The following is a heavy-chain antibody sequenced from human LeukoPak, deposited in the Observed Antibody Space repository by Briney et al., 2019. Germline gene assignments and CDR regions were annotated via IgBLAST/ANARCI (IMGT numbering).Heavy chain of an antibody. CDR3: ASRSDYYDSSGYDDDY. V-gene: IGHV4-4*02. CDR1: GGSISSSNW. D-gene: IGHD3-22*01. Sequence: SETLSLTCAVSGGSISSSNWWSWVRQPPGEGLEWIGEIYHSGSTNYNPSLKSRVTISVDKSKNQFSLKLSSVTAADTAVYYCASRSDYYDSSGYDDDYWGQGTLVTVSS. J-gene: IGHJ4*02. CDR2: IYHSGST.